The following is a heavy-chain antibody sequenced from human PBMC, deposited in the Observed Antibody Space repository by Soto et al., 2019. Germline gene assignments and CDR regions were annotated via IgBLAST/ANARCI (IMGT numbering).Heavy chain of an antibody. CDR3: ARKLAAGDV. V-gene: IGHV1-46*01. CDR1: GYTFTSYY. D-gene: IGHD6-13*01. Sequence: QVQLVQSGAEVKKPGASVKVSCKASGYTFTSYYVHWVRQAPGQGLEWMGIINPSGGSTNNAQKFQGRVTLTRDTSTSTVYMEVSSRKSEDTAIYYCARKLAAGDVWGQGTLVTVSS. CDR2: INPSGGST. J-gene: IGHJ4*02.